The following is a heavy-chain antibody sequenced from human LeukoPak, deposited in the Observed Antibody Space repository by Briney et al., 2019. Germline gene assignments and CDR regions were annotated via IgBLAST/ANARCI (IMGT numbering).Heavy chain of an antibody. CDR2: ISYDGSNK. CDR1: GFTFSSYA. Sequence: PGRSLRLSCAASGFTFSSYAMHWVRQAPGKGLEWVAVISYDGSNKYYADSVKGRFTISRDNSKNTLYLQMNSLRAEDTAVYYCARVPVRLLWFGKLYPPEVDDAFDIWGQGTMVTVSS. V-gene: IGHV3-30-3*01. D-gene: IGHD3-10*01. J-gene: IGHJ3*02. CDR3: ARVPVRLLWFGKLYPPEVDDAFDI.